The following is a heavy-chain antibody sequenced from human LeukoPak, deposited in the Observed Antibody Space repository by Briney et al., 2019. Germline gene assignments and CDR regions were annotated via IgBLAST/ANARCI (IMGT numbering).Heavy chain of an antibody. D-gene: IGHD1/OR15-1a*01. J-gene: IGHJ6*02. V-gene: IGHV1-18*01. CDR3: ARGELEQRTHYYYYGMDV. CDR2: ISAYNGST. Sequence: ASVKVSCKASGYTFTSYGISWVRQAPGQGLEWMGWISAYNGSTNYAQKLQGRVTMTTDTSTSTAYMELRSLRSDDTAVYYCARGELEQRTHYYYYGMDVWGQGTTVTVSS. CDR1: GYTFTSYG.